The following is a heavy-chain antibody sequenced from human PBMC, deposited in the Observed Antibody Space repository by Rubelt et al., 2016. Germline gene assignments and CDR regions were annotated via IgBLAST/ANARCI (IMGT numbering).Heavy chain of an antibody. CDR3: TRKHLAPDY. CDR1: GFTFSSYS. Sequence: EVQLVESGGGLVQPGGSLRLSCAASGFTFSSYSMNWVRQAPGKGLEWVSYISSSSSYTNYADSVKGRFTISRDNAKNSLYLQMNSLRAEDTAVYYCTRKHLAPDYWGQGTLVTVSS. J-gene: IGHJ4*02. CDR2: ISSSSSYT. V-gene: IGHV3-48*04.